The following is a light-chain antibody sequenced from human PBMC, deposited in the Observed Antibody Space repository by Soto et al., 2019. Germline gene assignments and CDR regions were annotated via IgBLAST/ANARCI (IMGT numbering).Light chain of an antibody. V-gene: IGKV3-15*01. J-gene: IGKJ1*01. CDR1: QSISTN. CDR2: GAS. Sequence: EIVMTQSPGTLSLSPGERATLSCRASQSISTNHLAWYQQKPGQAPRLLIYGASSRATGIPARFSGSGSGTEFTLTISSLQPDDFATYYCQQYNSYSWTFGQGTKVDIK. CDR3: QQYNSYSWT.